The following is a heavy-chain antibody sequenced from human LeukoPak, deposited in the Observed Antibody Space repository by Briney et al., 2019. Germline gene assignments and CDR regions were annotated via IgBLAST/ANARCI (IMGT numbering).Heavy chain of an antibody. Sequence: TLSLTCTVSGGAISSGDFYWTWIRQPPGKGLEWIGYIHYSGSTYYNWSLKSRVTISLDMSKNQFSLRLTSVTAADTAMYYCAREETSPNWFDPWGXXXLVTVSS. CDR1: GGAISSGDFY. CDR3: AREETSPNWFDP. CDR2: IHYSGST. V-gene: IGHV4-30-4*08. J-gene: IGHJ5*02.